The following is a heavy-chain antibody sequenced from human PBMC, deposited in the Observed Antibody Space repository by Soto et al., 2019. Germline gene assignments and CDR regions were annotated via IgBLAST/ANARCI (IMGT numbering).Heavy chain of an antibody. Sequence: SETLSLTCSVSGGSMSSSRYNWGWIRQSPGKGLEWIGYIYYSGSTYYNPSLKSRVTISVDTSKNQFSLKLSSVTAADTAVYYCARGPPRVTAKDGSYGMDVWGQATTVNVSS. CDR2: IYYSGST. J-gene: IGHJ6*02. D-gene: IGHD2-21*02. CDR3: ARGPPRVTAKDGSYGMDV. V-gene: IGHV4-30-4*08. CDR1: GGSMSSSRYN.